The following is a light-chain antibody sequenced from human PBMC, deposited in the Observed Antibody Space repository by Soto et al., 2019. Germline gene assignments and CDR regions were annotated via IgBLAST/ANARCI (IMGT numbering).Light chain of an antibody. Sequence: QSALTQPASVSGSPGQSSTISCTGTSSDVGSYNLVSWYQQHPGKAPKLMIYEGSKRLSGVSNRFSGSKSGNTASLTISGLQAEDEADYYCCSYAGSSTFVVFVGGTKLTVL. J-gene: IGLJ2*01. CDR3: CSYAGSSTFVV. V-gene: IGLV2-23*03. CDR2: EGS. CDR1: SSDVGSYNL.